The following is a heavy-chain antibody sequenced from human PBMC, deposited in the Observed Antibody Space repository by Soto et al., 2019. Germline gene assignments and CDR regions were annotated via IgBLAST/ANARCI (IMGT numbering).Heavy chain of an antibody. CDR3: ASGPSGPPVVVAATGSY. J-gene: IGHJ4*02. CDR1: GGTFSSYA. V-gene: IGHV1-69*12. Sequence: QVQLVQSGAEVKKPGSSVKVSCKASGGTFSSYAISWVRQAPGQGLEWMGGIIPIFGTANYAQKFQGRVTITADESTSTADMELSSLRSEDTAVYYCASGPSGPPVVVAATGSYWGQGTLVTVSS. CDR2: IIPIFGTA. D-gene: IGHD2-15*01.